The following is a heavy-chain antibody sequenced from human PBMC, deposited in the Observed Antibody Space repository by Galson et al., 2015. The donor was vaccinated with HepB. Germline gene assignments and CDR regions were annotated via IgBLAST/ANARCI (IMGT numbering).Heavy chain of an antibody. CDR1: GGSIRGTNSY. CDR2: IHSSGRT. D-gene: IGHD2-2*01. J-gene: IGHJ5*02. V-gene: IGHV4-39*02. Sequence: LSLTCTVSGGSIRGTNSYWAWIRQPPGKGLEWIGSIHSSGRTNYNPSLKSRVTIYVDMSNNHFSLKLTSVTAADTAVYYCARRVVGREIDPWGQGTQVTVSS. CDR3: ARRVVGREIDP.